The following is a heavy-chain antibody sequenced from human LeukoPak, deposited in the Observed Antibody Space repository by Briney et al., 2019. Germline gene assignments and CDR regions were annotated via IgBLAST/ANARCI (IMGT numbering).Heavy chain of an antibody. CDR2: IRYDGSNK. D-gene: IGHD3-3*01. J-gene: IGHJ5*02. V-gene: IGHV3-30*02. CDR3: AKDLLRFLEWSNWFDP. Sequence: GRSLRLSCAASGFTFSSYAMHWVRQAPGKGLEWVAFIRYDGSNKYYADSVKGRFTISRDNSKNTLYLQMNSLRAEDTAVYYCAKDLLRFLEWSNWFDPWGQGTLVTVSS. CDR1: GFTFSSYA.